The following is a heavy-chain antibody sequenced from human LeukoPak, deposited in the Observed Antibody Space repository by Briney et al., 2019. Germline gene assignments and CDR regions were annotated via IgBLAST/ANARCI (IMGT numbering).Heavy chain of an antibody. CDR3: ARCDHPTYYDFWSGYYTPYYYGMDV. D-gene: IGHD3-3*01. V-gene: IGHV1-2*04. Sequence: GASVKVSCKASGYTFTGYYMHWVRQAPGQGLEWMGWINPNSGGTNYAQKFQGWVTMTRDTSISTAYMELSRLRSDDTAVYYCARCDHPTYYDFWSGYYTPYYYGMDVWGQGTTVTASS. J-gene: IGHJ6*02. CDR2: INPNSGGT. CDR1: GYTFTGYY.